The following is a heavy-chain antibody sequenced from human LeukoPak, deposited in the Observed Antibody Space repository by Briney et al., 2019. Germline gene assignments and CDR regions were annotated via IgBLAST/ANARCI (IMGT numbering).Heavy chain of an antibody. V-gene: IGHV3-9*01. CDR1: GFTFDDYA. J-gene: IGHJ4*02. Sequence: PGRSLRLSCAASGFTFDDYAMHWVRQAPGKGLEWVSGISWDSGSIGYADSVKGRFTLSRDITKNSLSLQMNSLTAEDTAVYYCATGRDITVAGPGGYFDYWGQGTLVTVST. CDR3: ATGRDITVAGPGGYFDY. CDR2: ISWDSGSI. D-gene: IGHD6-19*01.